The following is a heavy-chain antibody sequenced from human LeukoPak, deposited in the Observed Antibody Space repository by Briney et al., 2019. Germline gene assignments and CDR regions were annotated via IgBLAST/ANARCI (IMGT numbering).Heavy chain of an antibody. CDR2: ISYDGSNQ. J-gene: IGHJ6*04. Sequence: GRSLRLSCAASGFTFSSYGMHWVRQAPGKGLEWVAVISYDGSNQYYADSVKGRFTISRDNSKNTLHLQMNSLRAEDTAVYYCAKDSQYSGTWGSYVWGKGTTVTVSS. CDR1: GFTFSSYG. CDR3: AKDSQYSGTWGSYV. D-gene: IGHD6-13*01. V-gene: IGHV3-30*18.